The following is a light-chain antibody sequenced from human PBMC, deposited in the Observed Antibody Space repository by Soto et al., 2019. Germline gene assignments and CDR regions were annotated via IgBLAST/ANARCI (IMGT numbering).Light chain of an antibody. CDR3: QQYARSPTS. V-gene: IGKV3-20*01. CDR2: GAS. Sequence: EIVLTQSPATLSMSPGEGATLSCRASQSVSSNFLAWYQQRPGQAPRLLIYGASTRATGIPDRFSGSGSGTDFSLTISRLEPEDFAVYYCQQYARSPTSFGGGTKLEI. CDR1: QSVSSNF. J-gene: IGKJ4*02.